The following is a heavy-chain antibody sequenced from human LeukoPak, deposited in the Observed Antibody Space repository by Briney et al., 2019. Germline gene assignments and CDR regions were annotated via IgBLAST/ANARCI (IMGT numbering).Heavy chain of an antibody. V-gene: IGHV3-23*01. CDR3: ANWAGGSGWYGPFDH. J-gene: IGHJ4*02. D-gene: IGHD6-19*01. CDR2: ISSSGDTT. Sequence: GGSLRLSCAASGLTFSSHAMTWVRQAPGKGLEWVSSISSSGDTTYYADSVKGRFTISRDNSKYTVYLQMNSLRAEDTAVYYCANWAGGSGWYGPFDHWGQGTLVTVSS. CDR1: GLTFSSHA.